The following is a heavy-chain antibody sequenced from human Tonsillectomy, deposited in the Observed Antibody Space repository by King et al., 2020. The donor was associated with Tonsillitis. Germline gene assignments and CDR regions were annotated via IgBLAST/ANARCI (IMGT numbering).Heavy chain of an antibody. V-gene: IGHV3-15*01. CDR2: IKSKTDGGTT. J-gene: IGHJ4*02. CDR3: TTVGGYYDFWSGYHIGGY. Sequence: VQLVESGGGLVKPGGSLRLSCAASGFTFSNAWMSWVRQAPGKGLEWVGRIKSKTDGGTTDYAAPVKGRFTIPRDDSKNTLYLQMNSLKTEDTAVYYCTTVGGYYDFWSGYHIGGYWGQGTLVTVSS. CDR1: GFTFSNAW. D-gene: IGHD3-3*01.